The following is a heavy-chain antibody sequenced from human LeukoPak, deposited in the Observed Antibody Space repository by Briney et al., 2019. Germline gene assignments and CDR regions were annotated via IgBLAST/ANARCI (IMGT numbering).Heavy chain of an antibody. CDR2: INHSGGT. V-gene: IGHV4-34*01. CDR3: ARLENYYGSESYYKDY. D-gene: IGHD3-10*01. CDR1: GGSFSGYY. Sequence: SETLSLTCAVYGGSFSGYYWSWIRQPPGKGLEWIGEINHSGGTNYNPSLKSRVTISVDTSKNQFSLKLSSVTAADTAVYYCARLENYYGSESYYKDYWGQGTLVTVSS. J-gene: IGHJ4*02.